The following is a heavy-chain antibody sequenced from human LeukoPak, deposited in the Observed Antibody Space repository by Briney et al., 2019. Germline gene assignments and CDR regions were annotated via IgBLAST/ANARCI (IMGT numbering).Heavy chain of an antibody. CDR1: GGSISSGSYY. V-gene: IGHV4-61*02. CDR2: IYTSGST. CDR3: ASELAGIFDY. Sequence: SETLSLTCTVSGGSISSGSYYWSWIRQPAGTGREWIGRIYTSGSTNYNPSLKSRVTISVDTSKNQFSLKLSSVTAADTAVYYCASELAGIFDYWGQGTLVTVSS. J-gene: IGHJ4*02. D-gene: IGHD3-10*01.